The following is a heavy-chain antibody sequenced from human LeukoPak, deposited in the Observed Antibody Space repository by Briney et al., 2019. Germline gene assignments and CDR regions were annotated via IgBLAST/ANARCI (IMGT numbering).Heavy chain of an antibody. V-gene: IGHV3-23*01. CDR2: VSGSGGTT. Sequence: GGSLRLSCAASGFTFSNYGMSWVRQAPGKGLEWVSGVSGSGGTTFYANSVKGRCTISGDDSKSTLYLQMNSLRVEDTAVYYCAKDSGGYRHFDYWGQGTLVTVSS. J-gene: IGHJ4*02. CDR3: AKDSGGYRHFDY. D-gene: IGHD1-1*01. CDR1: GFTFSNYG.